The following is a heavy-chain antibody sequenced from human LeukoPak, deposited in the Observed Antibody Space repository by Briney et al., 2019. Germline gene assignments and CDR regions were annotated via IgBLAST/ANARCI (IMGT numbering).Heavy chain of an antibody. CDR1: GFTFSSYA. Sequence: GESLRLSCAASGFTFSSYAMNWVRQAPGKGLEWVSSISRSSSDIYYADSVKGRFTISRDNAKNSLYLQVNSLRAEDTAVYYCAREYCSGISCYMDYWGQGTLVSVSS. CDR3: AREYCSGISCYMDY. D-gene: IGHD2-2*02. J-gene: IGHJ4*02. CDR2: ISRSSSDI. V-gene: IGHV3-21*01.